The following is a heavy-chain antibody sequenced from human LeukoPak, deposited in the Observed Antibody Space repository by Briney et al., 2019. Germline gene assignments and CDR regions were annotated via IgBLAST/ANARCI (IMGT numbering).Heavy chain of an antibody. J-gene: IGHJ4*02. D-gene: IGHD4/OR15-4a*01. CDR2: INYRGET. CDR3: ARDYGAPGDYVRY. CDR1: GASTSSSF. Sequence: SETLSLTCTVSGASTSSSFWSWIRQSPGKGLEWIGYINYRGETSQNPSLESRVSMSVDTSKNQISLQLTSVTAADTAVYYCARDYGAPGDYVRYWGQGTLVTVSS. V-gene: IGHV4-59*12.